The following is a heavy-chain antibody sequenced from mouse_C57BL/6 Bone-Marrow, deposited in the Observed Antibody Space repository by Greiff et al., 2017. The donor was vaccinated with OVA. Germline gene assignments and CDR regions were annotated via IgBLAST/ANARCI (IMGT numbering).Heavy chain of an antibody. V-gene: IGHV7-1*01. Sequence: VQLKESGGGLVQSGRSLRLSCATSGFTFSDFYMEWVRQAPGKGLEWIAASRNKANDYTTEYSASVKGRFIVSRDTSQSILYLQMNALRAEDTAIYYCARDAGAMDYWGQGTSVTVSS. J-gene: IGHJ4*01. CDR2: SRNKANDYTT. CDR3: ARDAGAMDY. CDR1: GFTFSDFY.